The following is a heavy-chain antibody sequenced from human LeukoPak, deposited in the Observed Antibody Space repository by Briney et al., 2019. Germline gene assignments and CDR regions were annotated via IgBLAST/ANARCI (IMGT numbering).Heavy chain of an antibody. J-gene: IGHJ4*02. CDR3: EKQLGYCSDGSCYFPY. V-gene: IGHV3-74*01. Sequence: GGSLRLSCAASGFTFTTYWMHWVRQAPEKGLVWVSHINSDGSITSYADSVKGRFTISRDNAKNTLCLQMNSLRAEDTAVYYCEKQLGYCSDGSCYFPYWGQGTLVTVSS. D-gene: IGHD2-15*01. CDR2: INSDGSIT. CDR1: GFTFTTYW.